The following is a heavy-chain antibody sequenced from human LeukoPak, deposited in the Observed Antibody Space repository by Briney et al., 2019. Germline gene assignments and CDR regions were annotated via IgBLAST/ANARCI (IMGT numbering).Heavy chain of an antibody. CDR1: GFTFDDYA. Sequence: GGSLRLSCAASGFTFDDYAMHWVRQAPGKGLEWVSGISWNSGSIGYADSVKGRFTISRDNAKNSLYLQMNSLGAEDTALYYCAGFGDYYYYGMDVWGQGTTVTVSS. CDR2: ISWNSGSI. D-gene: IGHD3-10*01. CDR3: AGFGDYYYYGMDV. J-gene: IGHJ6*02. V-gene: IGHV3-9*01.